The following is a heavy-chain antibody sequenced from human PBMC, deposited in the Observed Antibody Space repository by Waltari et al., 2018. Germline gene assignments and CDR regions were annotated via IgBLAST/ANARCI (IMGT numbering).Heavy chain of an antibody. CDR1: GGSISSYY. J-gene: IGHJ6*03. Sequence: QVQLQESGPGLVKPSATLSLTCTVSGGSISSYYWSWIRQPPGKGLEWIGYIYYSGSTNYNPSLKSRVTISVDTSKNQFSLKLSSVTAADTAVYYCARVGNSWSGYYTGDYYYYMDVWGKGTTVTVSS. V-gene: IGHV4-59*01. D-gene: IGHD3-3*01. CDR3: ARVGNSWSGYYTGDYYYYMDV. CDR2: IYYSGST.